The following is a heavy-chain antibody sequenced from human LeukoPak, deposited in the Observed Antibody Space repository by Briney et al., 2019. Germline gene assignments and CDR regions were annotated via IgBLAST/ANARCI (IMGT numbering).Heavy chain of an antibody. Sequence: QPGGSLRLSCAASGFTFTEFCMGWARQAPGKGLTWVATIREDGSEKFYVDSVKGRFTISRDDASDSLFLQMNSLRAEDTAVHYCARGQDDKSNYRPFHSWGQGTMVTVSS. CDR3: ARGQDDKSNYRPFHS. J-gene: IGHJ3*01. V-gene: IGHV3-7*01. CDR1: GFTFTEFC. CDR2: IREDGSEK. D-gene: IGHD3-10*01.